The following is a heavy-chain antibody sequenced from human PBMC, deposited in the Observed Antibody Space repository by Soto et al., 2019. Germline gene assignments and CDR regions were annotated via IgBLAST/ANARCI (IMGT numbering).Heavy chain of an antibody. CDR3: AKESAAAGAFDI. D-gene: IGHD6-13*01. CDR1: GFTFSSYA. CDR2: ISYDGGNI. J-gene: IGHJ3*02. V-gene: IGHV3-30-3*01. Sequence: GGSLRLSCAASGFTFSSYAMHWVRQAPGKGLEWVAGISYDGGNIYYADSVKGRFTISRDNAKNTLYLQMNSLRAEDTALYYCAKESAAAGAFDIWGQGTMVTVSS.